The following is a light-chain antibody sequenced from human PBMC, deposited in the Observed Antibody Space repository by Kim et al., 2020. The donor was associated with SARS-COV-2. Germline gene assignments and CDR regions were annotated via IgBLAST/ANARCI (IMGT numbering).Light chain of an antibody. Sequence: ELTQPPSTSASLGASVTLTCTLSSGYSNYKVDWYQQRPGKGHQFVMRVGVDGIVGSKGDGIPDRFSVSGSGLNRYLTIKNIQEEDESDYHCGADHGSGSTFSWVFGGGTQLTVL. CDR1: SGYSNYK. CDR2: VGVDGIVG. V-gene: IGLV9-49*01. J-gene: IGLJ3*02. CDR3: GADHGSGSTFSWV.